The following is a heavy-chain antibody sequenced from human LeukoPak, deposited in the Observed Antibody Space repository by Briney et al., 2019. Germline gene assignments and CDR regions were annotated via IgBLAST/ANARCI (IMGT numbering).Heavy chain of an antibody. V-gene: IGHV3-9*01. J-gene: IGHJ6*02. CDR1: GFTFDDYA. CDR3: ARALYASSTDV. CDR2: ISWNSGTI. D-gene: IGHD3-10*01. Sequence: GGSLRLSCAASGFTFDDYAMHWVRQAPGKGLEWVSGISWNSGTIDYADSVKGRFTISRDNAKNSLYLQMNSLRAEDTALYYCARALYASSTDVGGQGTTVTVSS.